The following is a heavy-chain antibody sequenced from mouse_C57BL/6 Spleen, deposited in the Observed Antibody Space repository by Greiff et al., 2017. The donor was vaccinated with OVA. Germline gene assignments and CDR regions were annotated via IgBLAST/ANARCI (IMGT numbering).Heavy chain of an antibody. D-gene: IGHD3-1*01. CDR2: INPNNGGT. CDR3: AIHRGYAMDY. J-gene: IGHJ4*01. Sequence: EVKLMESGPELVKPGASVKMSCKASGYTFTDYNMHWVKQSHGKSLEWIGYINPNNGGTSYNQKFKGKATLTVNKSSSTAYMELRSLTSEDSAVYYCAIHRGYAMDYWGQGTSVTVSS. CDR1: GYTFTDYN. V-gene: IGHV1-22*01.